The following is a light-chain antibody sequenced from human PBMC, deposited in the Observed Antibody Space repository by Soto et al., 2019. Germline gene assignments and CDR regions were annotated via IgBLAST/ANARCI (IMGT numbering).Light chain of an antibody. V-gene: IGLV2-14*01. Sequence: QAVLTQPSSVCDSPGQSITISCAGTISDIGGYNYVSWYQQHPDKAPKLMIYGVTNRPSGVSDRFSGYKSGNTASLTISGLQAEDEADYYCTSYTSSSTYVFGTGTKVTVL. CDR1: ISDIGGYNY. J-gene: IGLJ1*01. CDR2: GVT. CDR3: TSYTSSSTYV.